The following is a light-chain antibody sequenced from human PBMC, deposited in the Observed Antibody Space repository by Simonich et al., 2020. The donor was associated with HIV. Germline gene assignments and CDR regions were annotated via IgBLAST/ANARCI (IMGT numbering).Light chain of an antibody. V-gene: IGKV4-1*01. CDR1: QSVLYSSNNKTY. CDR3: QQYYSNPLA. Sequence: DIVMTQAPDSLAVFLGERATINCKPSQSVLYSSNNKTYLAWYQQKPGQPPKLLIYWASTRESGVPDRFSGSGSETDFTLTISSLQAEDVAVYYCQQYYSNPLAFGQGTKVEIK. CDR2: WAS. J-gene: IGKJ1*01.